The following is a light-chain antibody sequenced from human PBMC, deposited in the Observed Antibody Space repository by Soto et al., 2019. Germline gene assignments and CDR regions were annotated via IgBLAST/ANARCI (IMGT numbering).Light chain of an antibody. V-gene: IGLV1-40*01. CDR1: SSNIGAGYD. Sequence: QLVLTQPPSVSGAPGQRVTISCTGSSSNIGAGYDVHWYQQLPGTAPKLLIYGNSNRPSGVPDRFSGSKSGTSASLAITGLQAEAEADFSCQSSGSSLRGSVFGGGTKLTVL. J-gene: IGLJ3*02. CDR3: QSSGSSLRGSV. CDR2: GNS.